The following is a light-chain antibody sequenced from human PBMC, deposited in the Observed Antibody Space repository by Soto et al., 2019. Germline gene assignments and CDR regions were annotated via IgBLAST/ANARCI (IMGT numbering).Light chain of an antibody. V-gene: IGKV3-11*01. CDR2: GAS. Sequence: EILMTQTTNTLSLSHGERATLSCRASQSVSSNLAWYQQKPGQAPRLLIYGASTRATGIPARFSGSGSGTDFTLTISSLEPEDFAVYYCQQRSNWPVTVGQGTRLEIK. CDR1: QSVSSN. J-gene: IGKJ5*01. CDR3: QQRSNWPVT.